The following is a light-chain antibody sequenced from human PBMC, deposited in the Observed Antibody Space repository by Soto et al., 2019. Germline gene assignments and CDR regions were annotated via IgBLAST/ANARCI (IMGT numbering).Light chain of an antibody. CDR1: SSNIGSYT. V-gene: IGLV1-44*01. Sequence: QSVLIQPPSASGTPGQRVTVSCSGGSSNIGSYTVNWYQQLPGAAPKLLIYSNSQRPSGVPDRFSASKSGTSASLAIIGLQSEDEAEYYCAAWDDSRNGYVFGPGTKVTVL. CDR2: SNS. CDR3: AAWDDSRNGYV. J-gene: IGLJ1*01.